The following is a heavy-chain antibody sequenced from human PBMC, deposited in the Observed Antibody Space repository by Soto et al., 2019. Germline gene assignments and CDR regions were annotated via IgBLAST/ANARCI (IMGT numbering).Heavy chain of an antibody. Sequence: GGSLRLSCSASGFTFLSYAMHWVRQAPGKGLEYVSAISSDGDSTYYADSVKGRFTISRDNSRNTLFLQMIRLRPDDTAVYYCAKDGEGKWFDPWGQGSLVTVSS. J-gene: IGHJ5*02. D-gene: IGHD3-3*01. CDR2: ISSDGDST. V-gene: IGHV3-64D*06. CDR3: AKDGEGKWFDP. CDR1: GFTFLSYA.